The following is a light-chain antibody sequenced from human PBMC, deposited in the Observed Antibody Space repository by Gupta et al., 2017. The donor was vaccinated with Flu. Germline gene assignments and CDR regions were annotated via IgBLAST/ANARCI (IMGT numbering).Light chain of an antibody. CDR2: QVN. J-gene: IGLJ2*01. CDR1: SSDVGGYNY. V-gene: IGLV2-8*01. CDR3: NSYAGSFNVL. Sequence: QSALTQPPSASGSPGQSVTISCTGSSSDVGGYNYVSWYQQHPGKAPRLMIYQVNKRPPGVPDRFSGSKSGNTASLTVSGLQAEDEADYYRNSYAGSFNVLFGGGTKLTVL.